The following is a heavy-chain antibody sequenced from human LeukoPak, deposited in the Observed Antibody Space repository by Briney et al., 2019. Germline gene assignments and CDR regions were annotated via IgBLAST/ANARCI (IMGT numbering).Heavy chain of an antibody. Sequence: ASVKVSCKASGYTFTGYYMHWVRQAPGQGLEWLGWINPYSGGTNYAQKFQGRVTMTRDTSISTAYMELSGLRSDDTAVYYCASMGIEVGSDDVFDIWGQGTMVTVSS. CDR3: ASMGIEVGSDDVFDI. D-gene: IGHD3-22*01. CDR2: INPYSGGT. V-gene: IGHV1-2*02. J-gene: IGHJ3*02. CDR1: GYTFTGYY.